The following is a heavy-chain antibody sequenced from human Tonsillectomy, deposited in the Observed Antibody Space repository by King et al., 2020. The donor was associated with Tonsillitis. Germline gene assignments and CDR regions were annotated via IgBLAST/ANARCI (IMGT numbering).Heavy chain of an antibody. J-gene: IGHJ6*02. Sequence: VQLVESGGGLVQPGGSLRLSCGASGFTFSSYNMNWVRQAPGKGLEWVSYISFGSGKIYYADSVKGRFTISRDNAKNSLYLQMNSLRAEDTAVYYCARDQRPNGMDVWGQGTTVTVSS. CDR3: ARDQRPNGMDV. V-gene: IGHV3-48*01. CDR1: GFTFSSYN. CDR2: ISFGSGKI.